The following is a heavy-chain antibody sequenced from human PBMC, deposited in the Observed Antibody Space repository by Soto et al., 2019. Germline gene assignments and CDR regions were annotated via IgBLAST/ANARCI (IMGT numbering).Heavy chain of an antibody. CDR1: GFTFSNAW. Sequence: GGSLRLSCVASGFTFSNAWMSWVRQAPGKGLEWVGRIKSKTDGGTTDYAAPVKGRFTISRDDSKNTLYLQMNSLKTEDTAVYYCTTYSSGYYFDYWGQGTLVTVSS. CDR2: IKSKTDGGTT. V-gene: IGHV3-15*01. J-gene: IGHJ4*02. D-gene: IGHD3-22*01. CDR3: TTYSSGYYFDY.